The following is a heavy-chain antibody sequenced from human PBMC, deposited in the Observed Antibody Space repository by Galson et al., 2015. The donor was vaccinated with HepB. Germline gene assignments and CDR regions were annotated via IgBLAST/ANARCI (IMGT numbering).Heavy chain of an antibody. CDR1: GGNLDTLT. D-gene: IGHD2/OR15-2a*01. CDR2: IIPLLRKT. J-gene: IGHJ5*02. Sequence: SVKVSCKASGGNLDTLTISWVRQVPGQGLQWMGRIIPLLRKTKYAQTFHGRVTITADKSTNTVYMELRSLRYEDAAVYYCAISPLVKKDIDPTFDGPRGSRGPYFDAWGQGTLLTVSS. V-gene: IGHV1-69*02. CDR3: AISPLVKKDIDPTFDGPRGSRGPYFDA.